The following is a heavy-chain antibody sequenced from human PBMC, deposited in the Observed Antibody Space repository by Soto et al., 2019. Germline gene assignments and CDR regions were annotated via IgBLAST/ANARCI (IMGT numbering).Heavy chain of an antibody. CDR2: IWSDGSEK. CDR1: GFNFRNYA. D-gene: IGHD3-3*01. Sequence: PGGSLRLSCAASGFNFRNYAMHWVRQAPGKGLEWVAVIWSDGSEKYYGASVKGRVTISRDNFKNTVSLQMNSLRVEDTAVYYCARGPSYYDFWSGIDYWGQGTLVTVSS. V-gene: IGHV3-33*01. J-gene: IGHJ4*02. CDR3: ARGPSYYDFWSGIDY.